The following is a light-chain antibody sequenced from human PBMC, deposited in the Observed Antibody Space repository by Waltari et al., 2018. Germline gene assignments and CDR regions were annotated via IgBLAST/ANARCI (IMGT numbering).Light chain of an antibody. J-gene: IGLJ3*02. CDR2: DVN. Sequence: HSALAQPASVSGSPGQSISISCTGTSSDVGAYNYVPWYQQHPGKAPRLMIYDVNNRPSGVSNRFSGSKSGNTASLTISELQAEDEADYYCSSFTTTNSWVFGGGTKLTVL. CDR1: SSDVGAYNY. CDR3: SSFTTTNSWV. V-gene: IGLV2-14*03.